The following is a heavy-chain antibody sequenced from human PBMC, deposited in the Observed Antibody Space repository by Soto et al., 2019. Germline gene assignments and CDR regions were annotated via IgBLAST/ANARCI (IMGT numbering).Heavy chain of an antibody. J-gene: IGHJ6*02. D-gene: IGHD2-15*01. Sequence: EVQLVASGGGLVQPGGSLRLSCAASGFIFSDHYMDWVRQAPGKGLEWLGRSKNKANSYTTDYAASVKGRFTVSRDDAKNSLYLQMNSLKTEDTAVYSCTSAASATRASGLDVWGQGTTVTVSS. CDR2: SKNKANSYTT. CDR1: GFIFSDHY. CDR3: TSAASATRASGLDV. V-gene: IGHV3-72*01.